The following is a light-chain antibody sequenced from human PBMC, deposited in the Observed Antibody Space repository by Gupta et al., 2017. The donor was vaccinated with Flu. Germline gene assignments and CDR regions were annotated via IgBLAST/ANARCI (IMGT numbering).Light chain of an antibody. CDR2: GAS. V-gene: IGKV3-15*01. J-gene: IGKJ2*01. Sequence: EIVMTQSPATLSVSPGERATLSCKASQSVSTNLAWYQQKPGQAPRLLIYGASTRAAGIPARFRGSGSGTEFTLTISSLQSEDFAIYYCQQYNSWPPPYTFGQGTKLEIK. CDR1: QSVSTN. CDR3: QQYNSWPPPYT.